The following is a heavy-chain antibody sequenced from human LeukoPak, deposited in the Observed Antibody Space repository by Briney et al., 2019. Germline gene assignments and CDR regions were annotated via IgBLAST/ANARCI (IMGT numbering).Heavy chain of an antibody. V-gene: IGHV3-21*01. D-gene: IGHD3-22*01. J-gene: IGHJ4*02. CDR3: ARGPYYYDTRGYNSGY. CDR1: GFAFSSYN. CDR2: ISTSSSYI. Sequence: PGGSLRLSCAASGFAFSSYNMNWVRQAPGKGLEWVSSISTSSSYIYYADPVKGRFTISRDNAKNSLFLQMNSLRAEDTAVYYCARGPYYYDTRGYNSGYWGQGTLVTVSS.